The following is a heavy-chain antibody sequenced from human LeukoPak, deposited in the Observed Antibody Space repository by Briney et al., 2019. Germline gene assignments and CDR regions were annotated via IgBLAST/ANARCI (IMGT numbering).Heavy chain of an antibody. CDR3: VSDVDRATTTYFDY. J-gene: IGHJ4*02. V-gene: IGHV3-9*01. D-gene: IGHD1-7*01. CDR1: GFTFDDHA. CDR2: ISWNSGSI. Sequence: GGSLRLSCAASGFTFDDHAMHWVRQAPGKGLELVSGISWNSGSIGYADSVQGRFTISRDNAKNSLYLQMDSLRAEDTALYYCVSDVDRATTTYFDYWGQGTLVTVSS.